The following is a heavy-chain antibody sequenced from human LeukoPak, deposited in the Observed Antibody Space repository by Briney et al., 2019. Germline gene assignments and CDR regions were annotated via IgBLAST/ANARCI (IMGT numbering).Heavy chain of an antibody. CDR1: GGTFSSYA. D-gene: IGHD2-15*01. CDR3: ARYGSGGRVEDY. V-gene: IGHV1-69*04. Sequence: ASVKVSCKASGGTFSSYAISWVRQAPGQGLEWMGRIIPILGIANYAQKFQGRVTITADKSTSTAYMELSSLRSEDTAVYYCARYGSGGRVEDYWGQGTLVTVSS. CDR2: IIPILGIA. J-gene: IGHJ4*02.